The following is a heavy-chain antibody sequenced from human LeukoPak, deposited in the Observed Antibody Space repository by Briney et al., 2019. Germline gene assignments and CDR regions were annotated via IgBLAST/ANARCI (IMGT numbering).Heavy chain of an antibody. CDR3: AHSNYDILTGYSSFDY. CDR1: GFSLSTSGVG. CDR2: IYWDDDK. D-gene: IGHD3-9*01. Sequence: SGPTLVKPTQTLTLTCTFSGFSLSTSGVGVGWIRQPPGKALEWLAPIYWDDDKRYSPSLKSRLTITKDTSKNRVVLTMTNMDSVDTATYYCAHSNYDILTGYSSFDYWGQGTLVTVSS. V-gene: IGHV2-5*02. J-gene: IGHJ4*02.